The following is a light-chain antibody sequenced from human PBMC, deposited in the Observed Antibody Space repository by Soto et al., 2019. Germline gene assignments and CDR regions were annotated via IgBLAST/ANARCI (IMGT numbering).Light chain of an antibody. Sequence: AIRMTQSPSSFSASTGDRVTITCRASQGISSYLAWYHQKPGKAPKLLIYAASTLQSGVPSRFSGSGSGTDFTLTISCLQSEDFATYYCQQYYSYPPEYTFGQGTKLEIK. J-gene: IGKJ2*01. V-gene: IGKV1-8*01. CDR1: QGISSY. CDR2: AAS. CDR3: QQYYSYPPEYT.